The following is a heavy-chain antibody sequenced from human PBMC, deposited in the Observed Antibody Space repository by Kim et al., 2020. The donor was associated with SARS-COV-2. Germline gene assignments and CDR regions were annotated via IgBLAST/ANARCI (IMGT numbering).Heavy chain of an antibody. J-gene: IGHJ4*02. V-gene: IGHV1-3*01. CDR3: ARGWFGKNYFDY. D-gene: IGHD3-10*01. CDR1: GYNFTTYD. Sequence: ASVKVSCKASGYNFTTYDIHWVRQVPGQGPEWMGWINAGNGNAKYSQNFQGRVTTTRDTSASTAYMELSSLRSEDTAVYYCARGWFGKNYFDYWGQGTLVTVSS. CDR2: INAGNGNA.